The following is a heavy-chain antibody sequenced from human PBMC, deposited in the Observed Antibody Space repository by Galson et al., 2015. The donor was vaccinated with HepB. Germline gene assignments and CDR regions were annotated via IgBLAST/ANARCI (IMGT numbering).Heavy chain of an antibody. V-gene: IGHV2-70*11. CDR2: IDWDDDK. D-gene: IGHD6-13*01. Sequence: PALVKPTQTLTLTCTFSGFSLSTSGMCVSWIRQPPGKALEWLARIDWDDDKYYSTSLKTRLTISKDTSKNQVVLTMTNMDPVDTATYYCARTRGGSSWYRGFDYWGQGTLVTVSS. CDR1: GFSLSTSGMC. J-gene: IGHJ4*02. CDR3: ARTRGGSSWYRGFDY.